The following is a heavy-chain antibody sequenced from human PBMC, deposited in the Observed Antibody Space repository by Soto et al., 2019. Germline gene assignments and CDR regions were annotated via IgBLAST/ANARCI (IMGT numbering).Heavy chain of an antibody. CDR2: IYHSGST. D-gene: IGHD2-21*01. Sequence: SETLSLTCAVSGGSISSSNWWSWVRQPPGKGLEWIGEIYHSGSTNYNPSLKSRVTISVDKSKNQFSLKLSSVRAEDTAVYYCASVGMWWAGAFDIWGQGTMVTVSS. J-gene: IGHJ3*02. CDR3: ASVGMWWAGAFDI. CDR1: GGSISSSNW. V-gene: IGHV4-4*02.